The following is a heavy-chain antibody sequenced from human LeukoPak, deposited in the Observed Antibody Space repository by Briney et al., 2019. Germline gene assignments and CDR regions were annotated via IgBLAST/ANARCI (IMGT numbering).Heavy chain of an antibody. CDR2: FSKSNYYI. CDR1: GFNFSSYS. D-gene: IGHD4-11*01. V-gene: IGHV3-21*06. CDR3: ARGTGSSNFRQYFDL. J-gene: IGHJ4*02. Sequence: GGSLRLSCAASGFNFSSYSMNWIRQAPGKGLEWVSSFSKSNYYIYYTDSVKGRFTIFRDNAKSSLDLQMDNLRGDDTAVYYCARGTGSSNFRQYFDLWGQGALVTVTS.